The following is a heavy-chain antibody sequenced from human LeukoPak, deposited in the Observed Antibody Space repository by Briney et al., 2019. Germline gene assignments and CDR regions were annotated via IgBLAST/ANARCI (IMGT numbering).Heavy chain of an antibody. Sequence: GGSLRLSCAASGFTFSNYWVHWVRQAPGKGLVWVSRINPDGSTIHYADSVKSRFTISRDNSKNTLYLQMNSLRAEDTAVYYCAKDRNAPSQWEQPPYYFYGMDVWGQGTTVTVSS. V-gene: IGHV3-74*01. J-gene: IGHJ6*02. CDR1: GFTFSNYW. CDR3: AKDRNAPSQWEQPPYYFYGMDV. D-gene: IGHD1-26*01. CDR2: INPDGSTI.